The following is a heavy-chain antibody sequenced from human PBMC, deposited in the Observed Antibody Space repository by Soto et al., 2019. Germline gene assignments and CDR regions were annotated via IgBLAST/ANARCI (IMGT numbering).Heavy chain of an antibody. Sequence: PSETLSLTCTVSGGSISSGGYYWSWIRQHPGKGLEWIGYIYYSGSTYYNPSLKSRVTISVDTSKNQFSLKLSSVTAADTAVYYCAREVQNDILTGYFHNWFDPWGQGTLVTVSS. J-gene: IGHJ5*02. D-gene: IGHD3-9*01. CDR2: IYYSGST. V-gene: IGHV4-31*03. CDR1: GGSISSGGYY. CDR3: AREVQNDILTGYFHNWFDP.